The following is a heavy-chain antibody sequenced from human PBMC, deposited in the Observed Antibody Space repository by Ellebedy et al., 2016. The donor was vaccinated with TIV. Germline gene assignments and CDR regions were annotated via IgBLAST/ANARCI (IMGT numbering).Heavy chain of an antibody. J-gene: IGHJ4*02. V-gene: IGHV3-23*01. Sequence: GESLKISCAASGFTFSSYAMSWVRQAPGKGLEWVSAISGSGGSTYYADSVKGRFTISRDNAKNSLYLQMNSLRAEDTAVYYCARDQDGDLSSDYWGQGTLVTVSS. D-gene: IGHD4-17*01. CDR3: ARDQDGDLSSDY. CDR1: GFTFSSYA. CDR2: ISGSGGST.